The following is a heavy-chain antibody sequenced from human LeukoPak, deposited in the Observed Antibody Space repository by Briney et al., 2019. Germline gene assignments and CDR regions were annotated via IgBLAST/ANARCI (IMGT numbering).Heavy chain of an antibody. CDR1: GGSISSYY. V-gene: IGHV4-59*01. D-gene: IGHD2-15*01. Sequence: SETLSLTCTVSGGSISSYYWSWIRRPPGKGLEWIGYIFYTGSTSYNPSLKSRLTISVDTSKNQFSLKLTSVTAADTAVYYCAREVWGGGSAGLDYWGQGTLVTVSS. CDR2: IFYTGST. CDR3: AREVWGGGSAGLDY. J-gene: IGHJ4*02.